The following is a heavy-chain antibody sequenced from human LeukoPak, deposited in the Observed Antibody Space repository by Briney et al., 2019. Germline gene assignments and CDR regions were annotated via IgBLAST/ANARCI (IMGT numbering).Heavy chain of an antibody. Sequence: SVKVSCKASGGTFSSYAISWVRQAPGQGLEWMGGIIPIFGTANYAQKFQGRVTMTRDTSTSTVYMEMSSLRSDDTAVYYCARDGGYCSTTSCFAFYWGQGTLVTVSS. D-gene: IGHD2-2*01. CDR1: GGTFSSYA. J-gene: IGHJ4*02. CDR2: IIPIFGTA. CDR3: ARDGGYCSTTSCFAFY. V-gene: IGHV1-69*05.